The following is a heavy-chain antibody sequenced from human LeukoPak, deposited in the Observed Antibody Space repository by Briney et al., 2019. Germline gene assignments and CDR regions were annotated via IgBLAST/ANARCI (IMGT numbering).Heavy chain of an antibody. J-gene: IGHJ4*02. CDR2: IIPIFGTA. Sequence: SVKVSRKASGGTFSSYAISWVRQAPGQGLEWMGGIIPIFGTANYAQKFQGRVTITADESTSTAYMELSSLRSEDTAVYYCARVGMATTFEGFDYWGQGTLVTVSS. CDR3: ARVGMATTFEGFDY. CDR1: GGTFSSYA. D-gene: IGHD5-24*01. V-gene: IGHV1-69*13.